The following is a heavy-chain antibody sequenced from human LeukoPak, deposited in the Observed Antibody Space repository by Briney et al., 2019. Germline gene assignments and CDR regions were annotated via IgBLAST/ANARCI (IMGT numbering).Heavy chain of an antibody. CDR3: LRGDRRDY. CDR2: IDSSGGYM. V-gene: IGHV3-21*06. Sequence: GGTLRLSCAASGFTFSSYGMSWVRQTPGKGLEWVSSIDSSGGYMFYADSVKGRFIISRDNAKDSLYLQMNSLRVEDTAVYYCLRGDRRDYWGQGTLVTVSS. J-gene: IGHJ4*02. CDR1: GFTFSSYG.